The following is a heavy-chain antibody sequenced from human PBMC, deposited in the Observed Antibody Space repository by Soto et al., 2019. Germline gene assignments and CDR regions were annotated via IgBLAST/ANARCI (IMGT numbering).Heavy chain of an antibody. V-gene: IGHV1-18*01. J-gene: IGHJ5*02. D-gene: IGHD2-2*02. Sequence: ASVKVSCKASGYTFTSYGMSWVRQAPGQGLEWMGWISAYNANTNYAQKLQGRVTMTTDTSTSTAYMELRSLRSDDTAVYYCARVGDCSSTSCYTYWFDPWGQGTLVTVSS. CDR3: ARVGDCSSTSCYTYWFDP. CDR2: ISAYNANT. CDR1: GYTFTSYG.